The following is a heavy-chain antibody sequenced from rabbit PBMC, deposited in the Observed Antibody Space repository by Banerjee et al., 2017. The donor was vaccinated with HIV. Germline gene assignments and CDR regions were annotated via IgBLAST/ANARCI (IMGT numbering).Heavy chain of an antibody. D-gene: IGHD8-1*01. CDR3: ARVEYAGYAGYGYFDL. CDR1: GFDFSSNA. Sequence: QSLEESGGDLVKPGASLTLTCTASGFDFSSNAMCWVRQAPGKGLEWIACINSNTGNTVYASWAKGPFTISKTSSTTVTLQMTSLTAADTATYFCARVEYAGYAGYGYFDLWGQGTLVTVS. V-gene: IGHV1S40*01. CDR2: INSNTGNT. J-gene: IGHJ4*01.